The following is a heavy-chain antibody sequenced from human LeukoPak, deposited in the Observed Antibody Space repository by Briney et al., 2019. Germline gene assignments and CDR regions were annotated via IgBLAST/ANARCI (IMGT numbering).Heavy chain of an antibody. CDR1: EFSFSLFW. CDR2: IKQDGSEM. V-gene: IGHV3-7*03. CDR3: AIFPPYDSSGYLDY. D-gene: IGHD3-22*01. Sequence: GGSLRLSCAASEFSFSLFWMNWVRQAPGKGLEWVANIKQDGSEMHYVDSVKGRFTISRDNARNLLYLQMNSLRAEDTAVYYCAIFPPYDSSGYLDYWGQGTLVTVSS. J-gene: IGHJ4*02.